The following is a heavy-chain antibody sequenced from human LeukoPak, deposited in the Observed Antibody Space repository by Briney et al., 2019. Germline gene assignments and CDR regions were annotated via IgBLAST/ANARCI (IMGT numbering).Heavy chain of an antibody. CDR1: GFIFSRYE. J-gene: IGHJ4*02. CDR2: ISSSGNTI. Sequence: PGGSLRLSCTGSGFIFSRYEMNWVRQAPGKGLEWVSYISSSGNTIYYADSVKGRFTISRDNAKNSLYLQMNSLRAEDTAVYYCARSGYGELLRSGYFDYWGQGTLVTVSS. CDR3: ARSGYGELLRSGYFDY. V-gene: IGHV3-48*03. D-gene: IGHD4-17*01.